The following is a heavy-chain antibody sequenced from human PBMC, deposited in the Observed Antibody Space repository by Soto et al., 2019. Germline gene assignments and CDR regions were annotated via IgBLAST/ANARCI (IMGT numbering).Heavy chain of an antibody. CDR2: IYHSGST. CDR1: GGSISSSNL. J-gene: IGHJ4*02. CDR3: ARSSRSIAAGGIDY. Sequence: QVQLQESGPGLVKPSGTLSLTCAVSGGSISSSNLWTWVRQPPGKGLEWIGEIYHSGSTNYNPSLKSRVTISVYKSKNQFSLKVTSVTAADTAVYYGARSSRSIAAGGIDYWGQGILVTVSS. V-gene: IGHV4-4*02. D-gene: IGHD6-13*01.